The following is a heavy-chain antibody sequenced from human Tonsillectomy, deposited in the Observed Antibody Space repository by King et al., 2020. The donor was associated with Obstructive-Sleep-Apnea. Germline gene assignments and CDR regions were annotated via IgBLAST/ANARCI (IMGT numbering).Heavy chain of an antibody. V-gene: IGHV4-4*02. CDR3: ASGNSTSPGY. CDR2: IYHSGST. Sequence: QLQESGPGLVKPSGTLSLTCAVSGGSISSTNWWSLVRQPPGKGLEWIGEIYHSGSTNYNPSLKNRVTISIDKSGNQFSLKLTSMTAADTAVYYCASGNSTSPGYWGQGTLVTVSS. CDR1: GGSISSTNW. J-gene: IGHJ4*02. D-gene: IGHD2/OR15-2a*01.